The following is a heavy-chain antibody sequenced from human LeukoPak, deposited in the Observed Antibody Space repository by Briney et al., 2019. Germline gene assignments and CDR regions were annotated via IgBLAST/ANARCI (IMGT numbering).Heavy chain of an antibody. J-gene: IGHJ6*02. CDR3: ARTDSPRYYYYGMDV. CDR2: ISAYNGNT. CDR1: GYTFTSYG. V-gene: IGHV1-18*01. D-gene: IGHD3/OR15-3a*01. Sequence: ASVKVSCKVSGYTFTSYGISWVRQAPGQGLEWMGWISAYNGNTNYAQKLQGRVTMTTDTSTSTAYMELRSLRSDDTAVYYCARTDSPRYYYYGMDVWGQGTTVTVSS.